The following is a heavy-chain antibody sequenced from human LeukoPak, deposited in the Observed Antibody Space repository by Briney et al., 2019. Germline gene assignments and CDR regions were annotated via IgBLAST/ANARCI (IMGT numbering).Heavy chain of an antibody. CDR3: ARDQKGRAFDV. Sequence: GGSLRLSCAPSGFTFSHYWMSWVRQAPGKGLEWVANIKEDGSEKYYVDSVKGRFTISRDNAKNSLSLQMNSLRVEDTAVFYCARDQKGRAFDVWGQGTMVTVSS. CDR2: IKEDGSEK. V-gene: IGHV3-7*03. J-gene: IGHJ3*01. CDR1: GFTFSHYW.